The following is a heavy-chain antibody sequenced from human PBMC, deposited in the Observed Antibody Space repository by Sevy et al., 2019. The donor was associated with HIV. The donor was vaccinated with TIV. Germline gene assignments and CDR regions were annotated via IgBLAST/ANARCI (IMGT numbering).Heavy chain of an antibody. CDR2: IYSGGST. D-gene: IGHD3-22*01. J-gene: IGHJ4*02. Sequence: GGSLRLSCAASRFIVSSNYMSWVRQAPGKGLEWVSVIYSGGSTYYAYSVKGRFTISRDNSRNTLYLQMNSLRVEDMAVYYCARGGPGSTYYYDSSGYPNWGQGTLVTVSS. CDR1: RFIVSSNY. V-gene: IGHV3-53*01. CDR3: ARGGPGSTYYYDSSGYPN.